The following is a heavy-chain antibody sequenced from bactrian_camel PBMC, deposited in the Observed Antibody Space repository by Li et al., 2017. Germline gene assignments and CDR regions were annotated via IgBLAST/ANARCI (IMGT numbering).Heavy chain of an antibody. CDR2: IVNSGTT. CDR1: GDPGCKYD. V-gene: IGHV3S53*01. J-gene: IGHJ4*01. Sequence: HVQLVESGGGSVQAGGSLRLSCTRSGDPGCKYDMSWYRRSAPGEDRKFVAGIVNSGTTAYADSVKGRFTISQDDAKNTVYLQMNNLKPEDTAMYYCAAEVKYGPYCVLSAVAEYDSWGQGTQVTVS. D-gene: IGHD6*01. CDR3: AAEVKYGPYCVLSAVAEYDS.